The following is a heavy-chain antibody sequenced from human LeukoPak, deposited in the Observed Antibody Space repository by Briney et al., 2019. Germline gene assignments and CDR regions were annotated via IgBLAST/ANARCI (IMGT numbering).Heavy chain of an antibody. CDR3: ARIVGIAGRAYFDY. V-gene: IGHV1-69*13. D-gene: IGHD2-21*01. Sequence: SVKVSCKASGGTLSRYAISWVRQAPGQGPEWMGGIIPIFGTTNYAQKFKGGVTITAEESTSTAYMELSSLRSEDTAVYYCARIVGIAGRAYFDYWGQGTLVTVSS. CDR1: GGTLSRYA. CDR2: IIPIFGTT. J-gene: IGHJ4*02.